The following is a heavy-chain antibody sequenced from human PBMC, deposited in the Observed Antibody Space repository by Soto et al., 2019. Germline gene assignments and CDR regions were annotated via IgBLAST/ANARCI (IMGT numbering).Heavy chain of an antibody. CDR1: GFSLLTSGVG. CDR3: AHRNYYQSSGVSWDVGFFDY. Sequence: QITLKESGPTLMEPTQTLTLTCTFSGFSLLTSGVGVGWIRQPPGKALECLALIYWDDDRRYNPSLKSRLAITKDSSRNQVVLRMINMDPVDTATYYCAHRNYYQSSGVSWDVGFFDYWRQGTLVRVSS. J-gene: IGHJ4*02. V-gene: IGHV2-5*02. CDR2: IYWDDDR. D-gene: IGHD3-22*01.